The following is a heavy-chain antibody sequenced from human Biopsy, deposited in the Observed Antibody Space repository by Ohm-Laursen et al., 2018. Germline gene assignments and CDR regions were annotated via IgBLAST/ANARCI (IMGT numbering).Heavy chain of an antibody. CDR3: ARGSNEYGGLYFPH. Sequence: SDTLSLTCTVSGGSFTGHYWSWIRQPPGKGLEWIGHISYTGYTSYKSSLKSRVTISLDTSRKHFSLRVTSLAAADTAVYYCARGSNEYGGLYFPHWGQGTLVTVSS. CDR2: ISYTGYT. D-gene: IGHD4-23*01. J-gene: IGHJ1*01. V-gene: IGHV4-59*11. CDR1: GGSFTGHY.